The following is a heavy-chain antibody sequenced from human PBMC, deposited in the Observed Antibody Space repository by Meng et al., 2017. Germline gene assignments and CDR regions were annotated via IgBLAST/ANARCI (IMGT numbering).Heavy chain of an antibody. Sequence: LRLPCTVPGYSISSGYYWGWIRQPPGKGLEWIGSIYHSGSTYYNPSLKSRVTISVDTSKNQFSLKLSSVTAADTAVYYCASSGITGYSSSWYTPFDYWGQGTLVTVSS. V-gene: IGHV4-38-2*02. CDR3: ASSGITGYSSSWYTPFDY. CDR2: IYHSGST. CDR1: GYSISSGYY. J-gene: IGHJ4*02. D-gene: IGHD6-13*01.